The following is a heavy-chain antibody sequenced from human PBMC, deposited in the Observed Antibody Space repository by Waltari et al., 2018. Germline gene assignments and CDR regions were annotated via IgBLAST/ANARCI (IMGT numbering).Heavy chain of an antibody. D-gene: IGHD3-22*01. CDR1: GFNFISYA. CDR3: ARHLYSIDYLELAK. J-gene: IGHJ4*02. CDR2: IRDSGVIT. Sequence: EEHLLESGGGLAQPGGSLRLSCAASGFNFISYAMSWVRQAPGKGVGWGSVIRDSGVITKYADSVNGRFTVSRDNSKNTVFLHLNSLRAEDTAIYYCARHLYSIDYLELAKWGQGTLVTVSS. V-gene: IGHV3-23*01.